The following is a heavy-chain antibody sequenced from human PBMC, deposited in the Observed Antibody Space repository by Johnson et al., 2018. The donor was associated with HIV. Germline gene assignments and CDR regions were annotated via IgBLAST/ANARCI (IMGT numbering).Heavy chain of an antibody. CDR2: ISHDESYK. CDR3: AKPLGGRDTAMVAIGFDI. CDR1: GFTFSSYG. V-gene: IGHV3-30*18. J-gene: IGHJ3*02. Sequence: QVLLVESGGGVVQPGRSLRLSCEASGFTFSSYGMHLVRQAPGKGLEWLAAISHDESYKYYADYVKGRFTISRDKNMLYLQMNSLRAEDTAVYYCAKPLGGRDTAMVAIGFDIWGQGTMLTVSS. D-gene: IGHD5-18*01.